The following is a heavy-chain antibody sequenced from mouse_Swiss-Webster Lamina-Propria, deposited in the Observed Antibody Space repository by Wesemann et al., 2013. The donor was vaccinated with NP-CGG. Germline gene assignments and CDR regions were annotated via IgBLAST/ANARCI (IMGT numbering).Heavy chain of an antibody. CDR3: ARYYGSSYWYFDV. CDR1: GFNIKDYY. V-gene: IGHV14-1*02. CDR2: IDPENGNT. J-gene: IGHJ1*01. Sequence: EVQLQQSGAELVRPGALVKLSCKASGFNIKDYYMHWVKQRPEQGLEWIGWIDPENGNTIYDPKFQGKASITADTSSNTAYLQLSSLTSEDTAVYYCARYYGSSYWYFDVWGRRGPRGHRLL. D-gene: IGHD1-1*01.